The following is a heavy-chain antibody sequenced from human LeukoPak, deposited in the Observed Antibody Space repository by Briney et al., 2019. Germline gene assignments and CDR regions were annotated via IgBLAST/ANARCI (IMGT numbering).Heavy chain of an antibody. D-gene: IGHD3-22*01. Sequence: ASVKVSCKASGYTFSTYGMHWVRQAPGQGLEWMGRIIPYFGTPTYAQKFQGRITIAADESTSTVYMELTSLRSEDTAVYYCARDGVPYYDSSGFYAYWGQGTLVTVSS. CDR3: ARDGVPYYDSSGFYAY. CDR1: GYTFSTYG. V-gene: IGHV1-69*13. J-gene: IGHJ4*02. CDR2: IIPYFGTP.